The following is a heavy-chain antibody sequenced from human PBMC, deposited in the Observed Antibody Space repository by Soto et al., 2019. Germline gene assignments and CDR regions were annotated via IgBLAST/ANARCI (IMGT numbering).Heavy chain of an antibody. CDR2: IKQDGSEK. D-gene: IGHD3-10*01. V-gene: IGHV3-7*03. J-gene: IGHJ4*02. Sequence: EVQLVESGGGLVQPGGSLRLSCTASGLTFSRHWMSWVRQAPGKGLEWVANIKQDGSEKYYVDSVKGRFTISRDNAKNSLFLQMISLRDEDTAVYYCASRVPDDVYYWVFDYWGQGALVTVSP. CDR3: ASRVPDDVYYWVFDY. CDR1: GLTFSRHW.